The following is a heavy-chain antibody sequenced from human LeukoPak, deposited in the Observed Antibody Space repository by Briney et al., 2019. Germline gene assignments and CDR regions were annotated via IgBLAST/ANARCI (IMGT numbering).Heavy chain of an antibody. CDR2: IYPGDSDT. V-gene: IGHV5-51*01. CDR3: ARREWELGEAFDI. D-gene: IGHD1-26*01. Sequence: GESLKISCKGSGFSFTSYWIGWVRQMPGKGLEWMGIIYPGDSDTRYSPSFQGQVTISADKSISTAYLQWSSLKASDTAMYYCARREWELGEAFDIWGQGTMVTVSS. CDR1: GFSFTSYW. J-gene: IGHJ3*02.